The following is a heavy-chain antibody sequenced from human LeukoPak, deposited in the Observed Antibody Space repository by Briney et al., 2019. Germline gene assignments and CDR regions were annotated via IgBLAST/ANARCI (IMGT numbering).Heavy chain of an antibody. J-gene: IGHJ3*02. V-gene: IGHV4-39*01. CDR3: AKPSRGWLQFDAFDI. CDR1: GGYISSSSYY. CDR2: IYYSGST. Sequence: PSETLSLTCTVSGGYISSSSYYWGWIRQPPGKGLEWIGSIYYSGSTYYNPSLKSRVTISVDTSKNQFSLKLSSVTAADTAVYYCAKPSRGWLQFDAFDIWGQGTMVTVSS. D-gene: IGHD5-24*01.